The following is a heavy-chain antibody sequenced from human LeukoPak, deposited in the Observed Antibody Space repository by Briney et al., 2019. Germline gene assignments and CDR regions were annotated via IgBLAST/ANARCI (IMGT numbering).Heavy chain of an antibody. Sequence: ASVKVSCKASGYTFTGYYTHWVRQAPGQGLEWMGWISAYNGNTNYAQKLQGRVTMTTDTSTSTAYMELRSLRSDDTAVYYCARDGVVVVAAAYYYGMDVWGQGTTVTVSS. CDR3: ARDGVVVVAAAYYYGMDV. V-gene: IGHV1-18*04. CDR1: GYTFTGYY. J-gene: IGHJ6*02. CDR2: ISAYNGNT. D-gene: IGHD2-15*01.